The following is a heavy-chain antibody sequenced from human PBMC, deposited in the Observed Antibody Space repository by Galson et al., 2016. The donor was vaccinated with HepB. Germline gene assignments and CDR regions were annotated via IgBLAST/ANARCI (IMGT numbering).Heavy chain of an antibody. V-gene: IGHV4-39*01. CDR3: AGVSRFQVDY. CDR1: GFSFSSDTYY. Sequence: SETLSLTCTVSGFSFSSDTYYWGWIRQPPGKGLEWIGSISFSGSTFYNPSLTSRVTISVDTSKNQFSLQLSSLTAADTAVYYCAGVSRFQVDYWGQGTLVTVSS. D-gene: IGHD5/OR15-5a*01. J-gene: IGHJ4*02. CDR2: ISFSGST.